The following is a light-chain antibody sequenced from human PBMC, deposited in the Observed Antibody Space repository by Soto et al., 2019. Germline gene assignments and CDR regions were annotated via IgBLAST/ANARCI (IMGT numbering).Light chain of an antibody. CDR1: QSVRNN. CDR2: DAT. CDR3: QQYDNWPPKT. Sequence: EVVMTQSPATLSVSPGERATLSRKVSQSVRNNLVWYLQKPGQAPRPIIYDATTRATGIPVRFSGSGSGTEFTLTISSLQSEDVGVYYCQQYDNWPPKTFGGGTKVDIK. V-gene: IGKV3-15*01. J-gene: IGKJ4*01.